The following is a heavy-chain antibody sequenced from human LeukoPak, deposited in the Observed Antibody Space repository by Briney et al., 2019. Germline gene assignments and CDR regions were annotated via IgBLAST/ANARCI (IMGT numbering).Heavy chain of an antibody. Sequence: SETLSLTCTVSGGSFSSYYWSWLRQPPGKGLEWIAYIYYNGRTSYNSSLKSRVTISVDMSKNQLSLKLASVTAADTAVYYCARNTNFVGATSNDAFDIWGQGTMVTVSS. J-gene: IGHJ3*02. CDR3: ARNTNFVGATSNDAFDI. CDR1: GGSFSSYY. V-gene: IGHV4-59*01. D-gene: IGHD1-26*01. CDR2: IYYNGRT.